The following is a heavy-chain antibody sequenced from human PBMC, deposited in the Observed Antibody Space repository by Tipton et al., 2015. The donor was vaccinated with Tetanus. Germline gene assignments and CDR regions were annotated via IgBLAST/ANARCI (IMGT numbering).Heavy chain of an antibody. CDR1: GFIFSSYG. J-gene: IGHJ4*02. CDR2: SWYDGTDK. V-gene: IGHV3-33*01. CDR3: AREADCSRGSCFSGDFDN. Sequence: SLRLSCAASGFIFSSYGIHWVRQAPGKGLEWVAVSWYDGTDKYYADSVKGRFTISRDNSKNTLYLQMNSLRAEDTAVYYCAREADCSRGSCFSGDFDNWGQGTQVTVSS. D-gene: IGHD2-15*01.